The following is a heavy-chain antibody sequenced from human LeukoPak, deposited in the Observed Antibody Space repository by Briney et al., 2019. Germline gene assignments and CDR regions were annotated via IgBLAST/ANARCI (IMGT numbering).Heavy chain of an antibody. CDR3: ARSVWLRLGELSYFDY. J-gene: IGHJ4*02. CDR1: GFTFSSYW. V-gene: IGHV3-74*01. D-gene: IGHD3-16*02. CDR2: INSDGSST. Sequence: QSGGSLRLSCAASGFTFSSYWMHWVRQAPGKGLVWVSRINSDGSSTSYADSVKGRFTISRDNAKNSLYLQLNSLRDEDTAVYYCARSVWLRLGELSYFDYWGQGTLVTVSS.